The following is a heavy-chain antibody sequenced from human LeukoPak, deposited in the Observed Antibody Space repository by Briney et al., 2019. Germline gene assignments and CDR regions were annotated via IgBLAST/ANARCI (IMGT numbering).Heavy chain of an antibody. Sequence: PGGSLRLSCAASGFTLTSFPLHWVRQAPGKGLEWVASISSDGDKIYYADSVKGRFTISRDNSKNTLSLQMDSLSSEDTAMYYCARDGGEKKSGSSYNFDYWGHGTLVTVSA. V-gene: IGHV3-30-3*01. CDR1: GFTLTSFP. CDR2: ISSDGDKI. J-gene: IGHJ4*01. D-gene: IGHD3-22*01. CDR3: ARDGGEKKSGSSYNFDY.